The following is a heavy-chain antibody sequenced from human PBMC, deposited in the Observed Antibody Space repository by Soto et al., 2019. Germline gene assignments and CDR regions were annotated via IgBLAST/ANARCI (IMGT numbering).Heavy chain of an antibody. V-gene: IGHV1-69*08. D-gene: IGHD3-10*01. Sequence: QVQLVQSGAEVKKPGSSVKVSCKASADTFTGYTVTWVRQASGQGLEWVGRVIPILGASNFAQKFQGRVTISADKSTDTAYMVLTGLTSEDTAVYYCARSRGSYYSNFDSWGQGTLVTVSS. J-gene: IGHJ4*02. CDR3: ARSRGSYYSNFDS. CDR2: VIPILGAS. CDR1: ADTFTGYT.